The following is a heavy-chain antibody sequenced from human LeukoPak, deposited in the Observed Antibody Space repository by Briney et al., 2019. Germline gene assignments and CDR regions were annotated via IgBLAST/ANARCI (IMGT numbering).Heavy chain of an antibody. J-gene: IGHJ4*02. CDR2: IIPIFGTA. D-gene: IGHD3-3*01. Sequence: GASVKVSCKASGGTFSSYAISWVRQAPGQGLEWMGGIIPIFGTANYAQKFQGRVTITADESTSTAYMELSSLRSEDTAVYYCARDPGPVNYDFWSGYPPNFDYWGQGTLVTVSS. CDR3: ARDPGPVNYDFWSGYPPNFDY. CDR1: GGTFSSYA. V-gene: IGHV1-69*13.